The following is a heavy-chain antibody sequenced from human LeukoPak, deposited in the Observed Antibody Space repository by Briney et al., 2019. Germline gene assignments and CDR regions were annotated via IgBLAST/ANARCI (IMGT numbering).Heavy chain of an antibody. CDR3: ARDTYRFYDY. J-gene: IGHJ4*02. CDR1: GVTIRNYW. V-gene: IGHV3-7*01. Sequence: GESLRLSCAASGVTIRNYWMGWVRQAREKGQEWVASMREDGGDKYYLDSVKGRFTISRDNAKNALYLQMNRLRAEDTAVYYCARDTYRFYDYWGQGTLATVSS. CDR2: MREDGGDK.